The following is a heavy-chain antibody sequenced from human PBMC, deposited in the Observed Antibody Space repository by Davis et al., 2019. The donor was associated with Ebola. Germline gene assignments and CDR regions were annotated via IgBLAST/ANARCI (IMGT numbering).Heavy chain of an antibody. CDR1: GFTFTSSA. J-gene: IGHJ4*02. Sequence: SVKVSCKASGFTFTSSAVQWVRQARGQRLEWIGWIVVGSGNTNYAQKFQERVTITRDMSTSTAYMELSSLRSEDTAVYYCAARRSNWNPFDYWGQGTLVTVSS. CDR3: AARRSNWNPFDY. CDR2: IVVGSGNT. V-gene: IGHV1-58*01. D-gene: IGHD1-1*01.